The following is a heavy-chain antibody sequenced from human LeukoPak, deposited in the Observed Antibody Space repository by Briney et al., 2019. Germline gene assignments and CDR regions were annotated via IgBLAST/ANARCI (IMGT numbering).Heavy chain of an antibody. CDR2: INSDGTST. CDR1: GFTFGNYW. Sequence: GGSLRLSCAASGFTFGNYWMHWVRQAPGKGLVWVSRINSDGTSTGYADSVKGRFTISRDNAKNSLYLQMNSLRAEDTALYYCAKGGVVVVAAIDYWGQGTLVTVSS. D-gene: IGHD2-15*01. J-gene: IGHJ4*02. V-gene: IGHV3-74*01. CDR3: AKGGVVVVAAIDY.